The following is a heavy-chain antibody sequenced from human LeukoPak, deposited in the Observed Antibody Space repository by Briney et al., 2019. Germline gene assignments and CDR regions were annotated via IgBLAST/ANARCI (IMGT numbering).Heavy chain of an antibody. J-gene: IGHJ4*02. CDR1: GGTFSSYA. D-gene: IGHD6-19*01. V-gene: IGHV1-69*04. CDR3: VYGYSSGWEYFDY. Sequence: SVKVSCKASGGTFSSYAISWVRQAPGQGLEGMGRIIPIFGIANYAQKFQGRVTITADKSTSTAYMELSSLRSEDTAVYYCVYGYSSGWEYFDYWGQGTLVTVSS. CDR2: IIPIFGIA.